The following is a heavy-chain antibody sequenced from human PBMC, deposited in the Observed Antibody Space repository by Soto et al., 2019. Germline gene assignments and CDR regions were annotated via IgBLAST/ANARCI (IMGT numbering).Heavy chain of an antibody. V-gene: IGHV1-24*01. J-gene: IGHJ6*02. CDR1: GYTLTELS. D-gene: IGHD1-26*01. CDR2: FDPEDGET. CDR3: ATGRELPKVGYYYYGMGV. Sequence: ASVKVSCKVSGYTLTELSMHWVRQAPGKGLEWMGGFDPEDGETIYAQKFQGRVTMTEDTSTDTAYMELSSLRSEDTAVYYCATGRELPKVGYYYYGMGVWGQGTTVTVSS.